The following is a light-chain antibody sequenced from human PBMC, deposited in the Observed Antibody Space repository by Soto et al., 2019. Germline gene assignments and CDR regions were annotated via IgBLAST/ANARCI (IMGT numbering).Light chain of an antibody. CDR3: NSYTSSSTLHVV. Sequence: QSALTQPASVSGSPGQSITISCTGTSSDVGGYNYVSWYQQHPGKAPKLIIYEVNNRPSGVADRFSGYKSGNTASLTISGLQAEDEADYYCNSYTSSSTLHVVFGGGTKLTVL. V-gene: IGLV2-14*01. CDR1: SSDVGGYNY. J-gene: IGLJ2*01. CDR2: EVN.